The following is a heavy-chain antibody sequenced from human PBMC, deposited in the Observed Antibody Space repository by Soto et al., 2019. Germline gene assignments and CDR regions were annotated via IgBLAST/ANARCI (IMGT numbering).Heavy chain of an antibody. CDR2: ISYDGSNK. V-gene: IGHV3-30*18. D-gene: IGHD2-2*01. J-gene: IGHJ4*02. CDR1: GFTFSSYA. CDR3: AKARGRQLPPGDY. Sequence: GGSLRLSCAASGFTFSSYALSWVRQAPGKGLEWVAVISYDGSNKYYADSVKGRFTISRDNSKNTLYLQMNSLRAEDTAVYYCAKARGRQLPPGDYWGQGTLVTVSS.